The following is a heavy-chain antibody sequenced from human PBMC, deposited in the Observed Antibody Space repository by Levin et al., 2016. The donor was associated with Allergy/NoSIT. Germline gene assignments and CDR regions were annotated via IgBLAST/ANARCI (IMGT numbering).Heavy chain of an antibody. CDR3: VEDVLDRGSEY. CDR1: GLTFSTYD. V-gene: IGHV3-21*04. CDR2: ISRSSDFI. J-gene: IGHJ4*02. Sequence: GESLKISCADSGLTFSTYDMNWVRQAPGKGLEWVSYISRSSDFIYYTDSVKGRFTISRDNSKNTLYLHMNSLRAEDTAVYYCVEDVLDRGSEYWGQGTLLTVSS. D-gene: IGHD1-1*01.